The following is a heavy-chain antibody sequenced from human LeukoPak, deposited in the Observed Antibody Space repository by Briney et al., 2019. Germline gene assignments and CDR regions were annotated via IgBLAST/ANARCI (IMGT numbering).Heavy chain of an antibody. D-gene: IGHD2-15*01. CDR2: IKSKIEAERT. CDR3: PYSPYSFFDS. V-gene: IGHV3-15*01. CDR1: GVGFNNAW. Sequence: GGSLRLSCAASGVGFNNAWMGWVRQALGKGLEWVGRIKSKIEAERTDYAAPVKARFTISRDDSKNTLCLQMKSLKTEDTAVYYCPYSPYSFFDSWGQGTLVTVSS. J-gene: IGHJ4*02.